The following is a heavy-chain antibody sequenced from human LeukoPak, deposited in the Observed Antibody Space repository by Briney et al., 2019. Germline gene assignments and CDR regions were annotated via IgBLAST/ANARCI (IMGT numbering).Heavy chain of an antibody. D-gene: IGHD1-26*01. V-gene: IGHV3-30*18. CDR3: AKRGAEVGATVAPGDY. Sequence: PGGSLRLSCAASEFTFSKYGMHWVRQAPGKGLEWVASISFDINDRKYAESVRGRFTISRDNSKNTLYLQMNSLRAEDTAVYYCAKRGAEVGATVAPGDYWGQGTLVTVSS. CDR2: ISFDINDR. CDR1: EFTFSKYG. J-gene: IGHJ4*02.